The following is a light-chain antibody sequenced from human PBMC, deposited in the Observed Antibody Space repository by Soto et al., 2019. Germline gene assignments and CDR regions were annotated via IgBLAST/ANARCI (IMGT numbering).Light chain of an antibody. CDR2: GAS. Sequence: IQLTQSPSSLSASVGDRVTITCRASPAIASFLAWYQQKPGTAPKLLIYGASTLQSGVPSRFSGSRSGTDYSLTIGSLQSEDFATYYCQQLNGSPSTFGQGTKVEV. CDR3: QQLNGSPST. J-gene: IGKJ1*01. V-gene: IGKV1-9*01. CDR1: PAIASF.